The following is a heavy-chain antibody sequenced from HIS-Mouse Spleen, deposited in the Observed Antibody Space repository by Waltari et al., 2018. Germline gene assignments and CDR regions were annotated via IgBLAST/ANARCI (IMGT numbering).Heavy chain of an antibody. J-gene: IGHJ3*02. Sequence: EVQLLESGGGLVQPGGSLRLSCAASGFTLSSYAIGWVRQAPGKGLEWVSAISGSGGSTYYADSVKGRFTISRDNSKNTLYLQMNSLRAEDTAVYYCAKDCAVITLGDAFDIWGQGTMVTVSS. CDR3: AKDCAVITLGDAFDI. V-gene: IGHV3-23*01. D-gene: IGHD3-16*01. CDR2: ISGSGGST. CDR1: GFTLSSYA.